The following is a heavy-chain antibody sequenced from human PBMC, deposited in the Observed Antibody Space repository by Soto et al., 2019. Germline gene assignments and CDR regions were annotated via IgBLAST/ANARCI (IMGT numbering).Heavy chain of an antibody. CDR3: AKDSHWSLDY. CDR2: INENSGSL. D-gene: IGHD1-1*01. J-gene: IGHJ4*02. CDR1: GFTFNDYA. V-gene: IGHV3-9*01. Sequence: EVQLVESGGNLVRPGRSLRLSCATSGFTFNDYAMHWVRQAPGKGLEWVSSINENSGSLDYADSVRGRFTISRDNAKNSVYLQMNSLRTEDTALYYCAKDSHWSLDYWGQGTLVTVSS.